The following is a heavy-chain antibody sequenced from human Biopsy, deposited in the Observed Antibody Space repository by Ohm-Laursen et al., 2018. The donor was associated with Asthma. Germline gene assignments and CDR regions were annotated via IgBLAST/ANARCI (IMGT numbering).Heavy chain of an antibody. CDR3: AKSADYDDSTDYLDC. V-gene: IGHV3-9*01. CDR1: GFSFDDCT. J-gene: IGHJ4*01. Sequence: SSLRLSCAASGFSFDDCTMHWVRQAPGKGLEWVSRISWNSGNIDYAVSVKGRFTISRDNAKNSLYLQMQSLRPEDTAFYYCAKSADYDDSTDYLDCWGRGTLVTVSS. CDR2: ISWNSGNI. D-gene: IGHD3-22*01.